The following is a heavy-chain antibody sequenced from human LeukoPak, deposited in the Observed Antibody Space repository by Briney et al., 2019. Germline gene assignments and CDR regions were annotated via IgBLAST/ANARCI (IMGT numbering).Heavy chain of an antibody. CDR1: GYTFTSYD. J-gene: IGHJ4*02. Sequence: ASVKVSCKASGYTFTSYDINWVRQATGQGLEWMGWMNPNSGDTGYAQKFRGRVTMTRNTSISTAYMELSSLRSEDTAVYYCARLPRLLWGTASVDYWGQGTLVTVSS. V-gene: IGHV1-8*01. CDR3: ARLPRLLWGTASVDY. D-gene: IGHD5-18*01. CDR2: MNPNSGDT.